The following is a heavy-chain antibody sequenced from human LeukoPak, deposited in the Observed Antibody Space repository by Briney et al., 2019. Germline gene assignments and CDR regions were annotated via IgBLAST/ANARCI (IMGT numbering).Heavy chain of an antibody. Sequence: ASVKVSCKASGYTFTGYYMHWVRQAPGQGLEWMGWINPSSGGTNYAQKFQGRVTMTRDTSISTAYMELSRLRSDDTAVYYCARALQFYLFDYWGQGSLVTVSS. J-gene: IGHJ4*02. CDR3: ARALQFYLFDY. D-gene: IGHD2/OR15-2a*01. CDR1: GYTFTGYY. CDR2: INPSSGGT. V-gene: IGHV1-2*02.